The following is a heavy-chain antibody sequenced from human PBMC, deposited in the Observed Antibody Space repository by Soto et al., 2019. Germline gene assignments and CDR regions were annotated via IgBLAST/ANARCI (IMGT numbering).Heavy chain of an antibody. CDR2: IYDSVNT. J-gene: IGHJ4*02. CDR3: SRVDHRGSFAILTVY. D-gene: IGHD3-9*01. Sequence: QVQLQESGPGLVKPSQTLSLTCTVSGDSLSSGGHYWSWIRQHPGKGLEWIGHIYDSVNTYYSPSLRSRVTISADMSKNQFSLNLRSVTAAYTAAYYCSRVDHRGSFAILTVYLGQGTLVTVSS. V-gene: IGHV4-31*03. CDR1: GDSLSSGGHY.